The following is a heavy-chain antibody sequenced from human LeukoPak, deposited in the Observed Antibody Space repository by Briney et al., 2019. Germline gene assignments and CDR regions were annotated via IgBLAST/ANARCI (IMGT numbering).Heavy chain of an antibody. CDR1: GFTFSSYW. J-gene: IGHJ6*02. Sequence: GGSLRLSCAASGFTFSSYWMSWVRQAPGKGLEWVANIKQDGSEKYYVDSVKGRFTISRDNAKNSLYLQMNSLRAEDTAVYYCARDSPSGGWYLPVSRDYYYYGMDVWGQGTLVTVSS. CDR2: IKQDGSEK. CDR3: ARDSPSGGWYLPVSRDYYYYGMDV. V-gene: IGHV3-7*01. D-gene: IGHD6-19*01.